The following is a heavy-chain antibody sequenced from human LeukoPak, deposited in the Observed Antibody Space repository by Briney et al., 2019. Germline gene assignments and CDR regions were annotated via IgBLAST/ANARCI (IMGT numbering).Heavy chain of an antibody. D-gene: IGHD3-10*01. CDR2: IIPIFGTA. Sequence: GSSVKVSCKASGGTFSSYAISWVRQAPGQGLEWMGGIIPIFGTANYAQKFQGRVTITADKSTSTAYMELSSLRSEDTAVYYCASNYGYGSGSYDYYYYGMDVWGKGTTVTVSS. CDR1: GGTFSSYA. CDR3: ASNYGYGSGSYDYYYYGMDV. V-gene: IGHV1-69*06. J-gene: IGHJ6*04.